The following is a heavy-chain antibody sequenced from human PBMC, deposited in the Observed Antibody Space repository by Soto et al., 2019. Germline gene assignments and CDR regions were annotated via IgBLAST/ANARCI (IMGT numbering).Heavy chain of an antibody. J-gene: IGHJ6*02. CDR1: ALPFSSYA. Sequence: PGVSLTLSCPAPALPFSSYAMSLASQAPRKGLGWVSAISGSGVITYYADSVKGRFTISRDNSKNTLDLQMNSLRAEDTAVYYFAKLTIFGVVIVYVLDVLGQVTTVAVSS. V-gene: IGHV3-23*01. CDR2: ISGSGVIT. CDR3: AKLTIFGVVIVYVLDV. D-gene: IGHD3-3*01.